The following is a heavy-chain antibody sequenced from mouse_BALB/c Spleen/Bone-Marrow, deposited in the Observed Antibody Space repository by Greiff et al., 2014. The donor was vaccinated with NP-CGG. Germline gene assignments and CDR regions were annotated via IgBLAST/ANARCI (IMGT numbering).Heavy chain of an antibody. CDR2: IDPSDSET. D-gene: IGHD1-2*01. CDR3: ARRGYGYGFAY. V-gene: IGHV1-69*02. CDR1: GYTFTSYW. J-gene: IGHJ3*01. Sequence: QVQLQQSGAKLVKPGAPVKLSCKASGYTFTSYWMNWVKQRPGRGLEWIGRIDPSDSETHYNQKFKDKATLTVDKSSSTAYIQLSSLTSEDSAVYYCARRGYGYGFAYWGQGTLVTVSA.